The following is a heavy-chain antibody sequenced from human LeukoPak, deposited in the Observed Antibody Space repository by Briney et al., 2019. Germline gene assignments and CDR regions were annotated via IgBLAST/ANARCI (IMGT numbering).Heavy chain of an antibody. CDR3: ARAGSSSWYSEFDY. CDR2: ISAYNGNT. Sequence: ASVKVSCKASGYTFTSYGISWVRQAPGQGLEWMGCISAYNGNTNFAQKLQDRVTMTTDTSTSTAYMELRSLRSDDTAVYYCARAGSSSWYSEFDYWSQGTLVTVSS. CDR1: GYTFTSYG. D-gene: IGHD6-13*01. J-gene: IGHJ4*02. V-gene: IGHV1-18*01.